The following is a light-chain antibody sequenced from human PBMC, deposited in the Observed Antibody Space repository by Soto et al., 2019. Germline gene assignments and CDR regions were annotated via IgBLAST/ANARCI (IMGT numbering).Light chain of an antibody. V-gene: IGLV2-14*01. CDR1: SSDLGSYNY. J-gene: IGLJ3*02. Sequence: QSVLTQPASVSGAPGQSITISCTGTSSDLGSYNYVSWYQQWPGNAPRLLIYEVTNRRSGVSKRFSGSKAGNTDYRTIAGLQAEDGGDYYFCSCGSSRIWVFGGGSTLAV. CDR3: CSCGSSRIWV. CDR2: EVT.